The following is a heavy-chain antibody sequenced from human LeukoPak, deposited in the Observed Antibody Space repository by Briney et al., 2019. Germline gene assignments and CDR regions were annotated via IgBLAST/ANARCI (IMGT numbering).Heavy chain of an antibody. CDR3: ARGYSYGYGDAFDV. D-gene: IGHD5-18*01. CDR2: ISYDGSNK. V-gene: IGHV3-30*01. Sequence: PGRSLRLSCAASGFTFSSYAMHWVRQAPGKGLEGVAVISYDGSNKYYADSVKGRFAISRDNSKNTLYLQMNSLRAEDTAVYYCARGYSYGYGDAFDVWGQGTMVTVSS. J-gene: IGHJ3*01. CDR1: GFTFSSYA.